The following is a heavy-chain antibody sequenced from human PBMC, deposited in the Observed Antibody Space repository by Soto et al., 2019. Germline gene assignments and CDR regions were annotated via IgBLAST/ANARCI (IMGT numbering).Heavy chain of an antibody. CDR1: GGSISSGGYY. D-gene: IGHD1-26*01. J-gene: IGHJ4*02. Sequence: QVQLQESGPGLVKPSQTLSLTCTVSGGSISSGGYYWSWIRQHPGKGLEWIGYIYYSGSTYYTPSLMSRVTISVDTSKNQFSLKLSSVTAADTAVYYCAREGGIVGATAADYWGQGTLVTVSS. CDR3: AREGGIVGATAADY. V-gene: IGHV4-31*03. CDR2: IYYSGST.